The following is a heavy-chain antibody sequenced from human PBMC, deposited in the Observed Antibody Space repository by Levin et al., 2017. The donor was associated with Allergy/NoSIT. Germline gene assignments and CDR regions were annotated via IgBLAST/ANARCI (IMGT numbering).Heavy chain of an antibody. CDR1: GLTFSSHS. CDR3: APVSCSRTSCLHYFAY. D-gene: IGHD2-2*01. J-gene: IGHJ4*02. V-gene: IGHV3-48*01. Sequence: PGGSLRLSCEASGLTFSSHSMNWVRQAPGKGLQWVSYISSTSNTIYYADSVKGRFTISRDNAKNSLYLQMNSLRAEDTAVYYCAPVSCSRTSCLHYFAYWGQGTLVTVSA. CDR2: ISSTSNTI.